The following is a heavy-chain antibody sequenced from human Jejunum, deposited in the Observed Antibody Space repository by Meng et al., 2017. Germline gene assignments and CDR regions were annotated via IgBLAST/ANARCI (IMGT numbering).Heavy chain of an antibody. V-gene: IGHV2-5*02. J-gene: IGHJ4*02. D-gene: IGHD5-18*01. CDR1: RLPRSTCGVE. CDR2: IYWDDEA. CDR3: AHTVYSYGNHFDY. Sequence: SLAVTWPCPARRLPRSTCGVELCWHRHPPGQGLGWLALIYWDDEARYSPSLKSRLTITKDTSKNQVVLTVTNMEPVDTATYYCAHTVYSYGNHFDYWGQGTLVTVSS.